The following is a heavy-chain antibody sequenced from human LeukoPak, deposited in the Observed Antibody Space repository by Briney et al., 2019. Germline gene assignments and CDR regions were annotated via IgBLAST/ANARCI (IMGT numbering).Heavy chain of an antibody. D-gene: IGHD3-16*01. CDR1: GFTFDHYT. V-gene: IGHV3-43*01. CDR2: ISWDSTNT. CDR3: AKEGGTIYFDP. Sequence: GGSLRLSCAASGFTFDHYTMHWVRQAPGKGLEWVSLISWDSTNTYYADSVKGRFTISRDNSKNSLYLQMSSLRTEDTALYFCAKEGGTIYFDPWGQGTLVTVSS. J-gene: IGHJ4*02.